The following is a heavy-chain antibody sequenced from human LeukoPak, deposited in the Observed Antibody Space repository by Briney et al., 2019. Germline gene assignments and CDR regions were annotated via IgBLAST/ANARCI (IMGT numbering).Heavy chain of an antibody. V-gene: IGHV4-59*01. CDR2: IYYNGGT. CDR1: GGSISSYY. CDR3: ARAGSQQQLVRYFDY. J-gene: IGHJ4*02. D-gene: IGHD6-13*01. Sequence: SETLSLTCTVSGGSISSYYWSWIRQPPGKGLEWIGYIYYNGGTNYNPSLKSRVTISVDTSKSQFSLKLSSVTAADTAVYYCARAGSQQQLVRYFDYWGQGTLVTVSS.